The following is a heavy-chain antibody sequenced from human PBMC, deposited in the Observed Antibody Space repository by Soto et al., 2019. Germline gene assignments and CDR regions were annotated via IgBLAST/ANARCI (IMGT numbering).Heavy chain of an antibody. CDR2: IWNDGSHA. D-gene: IGHD2-15*01. J-gene: IGHJ4*02. V-gene: IGHV3-33*01. Sequence: QVQLVESGGGVVQPGGSLRLSCEGSGFPFRSYGIQWVRQAPGKGLEWLGLIWNDGSHAYYADSVKGRFTISRDNSKNTVFLQVSNLRAEDTAVYFCARDQTDSGGYSDSGGQGTRVTVSS. CDR3: ARDQTDSGGYSDS. CDR1: GFPFRSYG.